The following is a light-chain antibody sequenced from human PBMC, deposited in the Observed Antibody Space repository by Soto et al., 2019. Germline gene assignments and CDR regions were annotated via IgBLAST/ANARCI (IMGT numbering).Light chain of an antibody. Sequence: EIVLTQSPGTLSLSPGERATLSCRASQSVSSSYLAWYQQKPGQAPRLLIWGASSRATGIPDRFSGSGSGTDFTLTISRLEPEDFAVYYCQQYGSSPPITFVQGTRLEIK. CDR1: QSVSSSY. CDR3: QQYGSSPPIT. CDR2: GAS. J-gene: IGKJ5*01. V-gene: IGKV3-20*01.